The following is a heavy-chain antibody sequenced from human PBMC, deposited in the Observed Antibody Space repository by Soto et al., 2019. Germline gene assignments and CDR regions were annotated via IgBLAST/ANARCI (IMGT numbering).Heavy chain of an antibody. CDR1: GFSLSTSGLG. J-gene: IGHJ4*02. CDR3: AYRPKLQFGSAYFDH. Sequence: QITLKESGPTLVKPTQTLTLTCTFSGFSLSTSGLGVGWIRQPPGKALEWLALIYWDDDKRYSPSLTSRLTITKDISKSQVVLTMTNMDPVDTATYYCAYRPKLQFGSAYFDHWGQGSLVTVSS. D-gene: IGHD2-21*02. V-gene: IGHV2-5*02. CDR2: IYWDDDK.